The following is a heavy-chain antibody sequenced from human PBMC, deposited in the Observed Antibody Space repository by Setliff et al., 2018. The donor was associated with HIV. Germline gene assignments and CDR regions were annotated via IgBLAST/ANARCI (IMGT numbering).Heavy chain of an antibody. Sequence: PSETLSLTCTVSGGSISSGGYYWSWIRQLPGKGLECTGYIYYSGSTYYNPSLKSLVTISVDTSKNQFSLKLSSVTAADTAVYYCARSPLNYYDKSDAFDIWGQGTMVTVSS. CDR3: ARSPLNYYDKSDAFDI. V-gene: IGHV4-31*01. J-gene: IGHJ3*02. D-gene: IGHD3-22*01. CDR2: IYYSGST. CDR1: GGSISSGGYY.